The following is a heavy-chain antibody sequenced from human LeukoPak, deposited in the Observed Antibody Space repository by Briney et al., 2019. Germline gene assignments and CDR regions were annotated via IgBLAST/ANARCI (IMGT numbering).Heavy chain of an antibody. CDR2: IYHTGST. V-gene: IGHV4-39*01. J-gene: IGHJ4*02. D-gene: IGHD4-11*01. CDR1: GGSISSSSYF. Sequence: KPSETLSLTCTVSGGSISSSSYFWGWIRQPPGKGLEWIATIYHTGSTFYNPSLKSRVTLSIDTSKKQFSLNLNFVTAADTAVYYCARRSISDFDYWGQGTLVTVSS. CDR3: ARRSISDFDY.